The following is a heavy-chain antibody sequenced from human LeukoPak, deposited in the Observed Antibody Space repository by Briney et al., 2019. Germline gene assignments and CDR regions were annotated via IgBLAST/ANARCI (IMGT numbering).Heavy chain of an antibody. J-gene: IGHJ4*02. Sequence: GGSLRLSCAASGFTFSSYEMNWVRQAPGKGLEWVSYISSSGSTIYYADSVKGRFTISRDNAKNSLYLQMNSLGAEDTAVYYCARDNTGGYSYGRYFDYWGQGTLVAVSS. CDR2: ISSSGSTI. D-gene: IGHD5-18*01. CDR1: GFTFSSYE. V-gene: IGHV3-48*03. CDR3: ARDNTGGYSYGRYFDY.